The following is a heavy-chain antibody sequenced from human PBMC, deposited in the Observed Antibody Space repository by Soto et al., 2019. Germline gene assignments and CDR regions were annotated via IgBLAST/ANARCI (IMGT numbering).Heavy chain of an antibody. V-gene: IGHV3-30-3*01. CDR2: ISYDGSNK. J-gene: IGHJ6*02. Sequence: SLRLYCAASVFTFSSYAMHWVRKAPGKGLEWVAVISYDGSNKYYADSVKGRFTISRDNSKNTLYLQMNSLRAEDTAVYYCASSNHYYYGMDVWGQGTTVTVSS. CDR1: VFTFSSYA. CDR3: ASSNHYYYGMDV.